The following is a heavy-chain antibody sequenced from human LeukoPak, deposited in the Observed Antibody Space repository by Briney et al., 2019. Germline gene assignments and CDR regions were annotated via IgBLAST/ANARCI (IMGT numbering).Heavy chain of an antibody. CDR3: ARVMRAGECMDV. Sequence: GGSLRLSCAASGFTFSSYAMHWVRQAPGKGLEWVAVISYDGSNKYYADSVKGRFTISRDNSKNTLYLQMNSLRAGDTAVYYCARVMRAGECMDVWGQGTTVTVSS. CDR2: ISYDGSNK. CDR1: GFTFSSYA. V-gene: IGHV3-30-3*01. J-gene: IGHJ6*02. D-gene: IGHD3-16*01.